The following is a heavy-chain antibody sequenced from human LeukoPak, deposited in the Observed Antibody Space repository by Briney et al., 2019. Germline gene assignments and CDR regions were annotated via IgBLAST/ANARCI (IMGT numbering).Heavy chain of an antibody. CDR2: IHYSGTI. J-gene: IGHJ6*02. Sequence: PSETLSLTCSVSGASISAYYWSWIRQPPGKGLEWIGYIHYSGTINYNPSLMSRVTISVDSSKNQFSPRLSSVTAADTAVYFCARGHKGLEVWGQGATVTVSS. CDR1: GASISAYY. V-gene: IGHV4-59*01. CDR3: ARGHKGLEV.